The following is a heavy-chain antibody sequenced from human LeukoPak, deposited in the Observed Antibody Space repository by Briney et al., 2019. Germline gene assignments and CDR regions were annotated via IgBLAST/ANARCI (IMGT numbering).Heavy chain of an antibody. CDR3: ARDCAVGAPTFDY. CDR2: IYPSGNT. J-gene: IGHJ4*02. V-gene: IGHV4-4*07. Sequence: PSETLSLTCTVSRGSTSTYYWSWIRQPAGKGLEWIGRIYPSGNTNFNPSLMSRVAMSIDTSKNQFSLKLSSVTAADTAVYYCARDCAVGAPTFDYWGQGTLVTVSS. CDR1: RGSTSTYY. D-gene: IGHD1-26*01.